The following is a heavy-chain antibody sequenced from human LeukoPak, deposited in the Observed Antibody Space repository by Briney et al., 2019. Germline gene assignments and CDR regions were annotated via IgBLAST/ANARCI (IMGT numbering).Heavy chain of an antibody. CDR2: INSDGSNT. CDR1: GFTFSSYW. V-gene: IGHV3-74*01. J-gene: IGHJ4*02. CDR3: AISGVTAMTMGGY. D-gene: IGHD4-17*01. Sequence: GGSLRLSCAASGFTFSSYWMHWVRQAPGMGLVWVSHINSDGSNTNYANSVKGRFTISRDNAKNTLYLQMNSLRADDTAVYYCAISGVTAMTMGGYWGQGTLVTVSS.